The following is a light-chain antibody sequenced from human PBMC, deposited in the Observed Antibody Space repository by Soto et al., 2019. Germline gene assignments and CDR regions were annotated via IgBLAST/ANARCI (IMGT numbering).Light chain of an antibody. J-gene: IGKJ1*01. Sequence: DIQMTQSPSTLSASVGDRVNINFLSSHSISSWLAWYQQKPGKAPKLLIYDASSLESGVPSRFSGSGSGTEFTLTIRSLQPDDFATYYCQQYNSYPAWTCGQGTKGDIK. CDR1: HSISSW. V-gene: IGKV1-5*01. CDR2: DAS. CDR3: QQYNSYPAWT.